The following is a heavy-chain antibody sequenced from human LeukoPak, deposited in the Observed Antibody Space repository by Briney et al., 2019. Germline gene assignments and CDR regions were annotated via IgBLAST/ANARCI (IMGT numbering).Heavy chain of an antibody. Sequence: GGSLRLSCAASGFTFSSYSMNWVRQAPGKGLEWVSSISSSSSYIYYADSVKGRFTISRDNAKNSLYLQMNSLRVEDTAVYYCASRIVGTPDYFDYWGQGTLVTVSS. CDR3: ASRIVGTPDYFDY. CDR2: ISSSSSYI. D-gene: IGHD1-26*01. CDR1: GFTFSSYS. J-gene: IGHJ4*02. V-gene: IGHV3-21*01.